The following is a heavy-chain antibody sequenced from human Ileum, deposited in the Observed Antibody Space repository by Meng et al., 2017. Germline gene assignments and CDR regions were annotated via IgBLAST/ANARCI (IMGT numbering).Heavy chain of an antibody. J-gene: IGHJ4*02. V-gene: IGHV4-30-4*01. CDR3: ARDRGGSYYFDY. D-gene: IGHD2-15*01. CDR2: IYYSGST. Sequence: QVQLQESGPGLLKSSQTLSPPCTVSGGSISIGDYYWSWVRQPPGKGLEWIGYIYYSGSTYYNPSLKSRAIMSVDTSKNHFSLKLSSVTAADTAVYYCARDRGGSYYFDYWGQGTLVTVSS. CDR1: GGSISIGDYY.